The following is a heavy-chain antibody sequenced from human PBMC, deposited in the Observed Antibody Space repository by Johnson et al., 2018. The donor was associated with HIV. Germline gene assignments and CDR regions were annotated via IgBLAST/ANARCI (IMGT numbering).Heavy chain of an antibody. CDR1: GFTFSTYD. CDR3: ARGVLAFDI. Sequence: EVQLVESGGGLVQPGGSLRLSCAASGFTFSTYDMHWVRQVTGKGLEWVSGITTAGDTYYPGSVKGRFTIFRENVKNSLYLQINSLRAGDTAVYYCARGVLAFDIWGHGTMVTVSS. V-gene: IGHV3-13*01. CDR2: ITTAGDT. D-gene: IGHD5/OR15-5a*01. J-gene: IGHJ3*02.